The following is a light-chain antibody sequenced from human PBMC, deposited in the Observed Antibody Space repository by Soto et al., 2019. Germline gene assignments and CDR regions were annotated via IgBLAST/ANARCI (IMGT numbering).Light chain of an antibody. CDR1: SSDAGGYNY. Sequence: QSALTQPASVSGSPGQSTTISCTGTSSDAGGYNYVSWYQQHPGKAPKLMIYDVSNRPSGVSNRFSGSKSGHTASLTISGLQAEDEADYYYSSYTSSSTPVVFGGGTKLTVL. J-gene: IGLJ2*01. CDR2: DVS. V-gene: IGLV2-14*01. CDR3: SSYTSSSTPVV.